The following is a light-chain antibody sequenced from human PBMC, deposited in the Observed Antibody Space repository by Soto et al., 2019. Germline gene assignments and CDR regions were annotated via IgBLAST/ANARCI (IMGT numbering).Light chain of an antibody. V-gene: IGLV2-8*01. Sequence: QSALTQPPSASGSPGQSVTISCTGTSSDVGGYNYVSWYQQHPGQAPKLMIYEVSKRPSGVPDRFSGSKSGNTASLTVSGLQAEDEADDYCSSYAGSTLYGFGTGTKLTVL. J-gene: IGLJ1*01. CDR3: SSYAGSTLYG. CDR2: EVS. CDR1: SSDVGGYNY.